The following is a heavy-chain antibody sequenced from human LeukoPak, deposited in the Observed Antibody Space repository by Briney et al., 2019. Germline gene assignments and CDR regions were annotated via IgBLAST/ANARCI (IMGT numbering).Heavy chain of an antibody. J-gene: IGHJ5*02. CDR3: ARGPLEYCSGGSCYSGRNWFDP. D-gene: IGHD2-15*01. Sequence: ASVKVSCKASGYSFTGYYLHWVRQAPGQGLEWMGWINPNSGDTNYAQKFQGSVTMTRDTSISTAYIILRRLTSDDTAVYYCARGPLEYCSGGSCYSGRNWFDPWGKGTLVTVSS. CDR1: GYSFTGYY. V-gene: IGHV1-2*02. CDR2: INPNSGDT.